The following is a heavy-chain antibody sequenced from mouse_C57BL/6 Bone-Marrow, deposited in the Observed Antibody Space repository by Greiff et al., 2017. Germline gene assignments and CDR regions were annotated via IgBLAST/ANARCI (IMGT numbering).Heavy chain of an antibody. CDR3: ARQVGYYYGSSYWYFDV. Sequence: DVQLQESGGDLVKPGGSLKLSCAASGFTFSSYGMSWVRQTPDKRLEWVATISSGGSYTYYPDSVKGRFTISRDNAKNTLYLQMSSLKSEDTAMYYCARQVGYYYGSSYWYFDVWGTGTTVTVSS. D-gene: IGHD1-1*01. CDR1: GFTFSSYG. J-gene: IGHJ1*03. CDR2: ISSGGSYT. V-gene: IGHV5-6*01.